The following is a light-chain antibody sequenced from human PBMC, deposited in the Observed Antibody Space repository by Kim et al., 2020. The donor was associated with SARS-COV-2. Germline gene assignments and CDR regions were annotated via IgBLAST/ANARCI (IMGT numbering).Light chain of an antibody. J-gene: IGKJ2*01. CDR3: QQSSGGPYT. Sequence: ASLGDRVTITCRASQAISNYLAWYQQKPGNGPKLLIYSASTLQSGVPSRFSGSGSGTDFTLTISSLQPEDVATYYCQQSSGGPYTFGQGTKLEIK. CDR2: SAS. CDR1: QAISNY. V-gene: IGKV1-27*01.